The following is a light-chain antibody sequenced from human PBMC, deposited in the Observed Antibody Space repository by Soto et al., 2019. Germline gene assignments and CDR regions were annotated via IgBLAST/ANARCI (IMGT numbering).Light chain of an antibody. CDR3: SSYTSSSTPP. J-gene: IGLJ1*01. Sequence: QSALTQPASVSGSPGQSITISCTGTSSDVGGYNYVSWYQQHPGKAPKLMIYEVSNRPSGVSNRFSGSKSGNTASLTISGLQAEDEADYYCSSYTSSSTPPFGTGTKLTDL. V-gene: IGLV2-14*01. CDR2: EVS. CDR1: SSDVGGYNY.